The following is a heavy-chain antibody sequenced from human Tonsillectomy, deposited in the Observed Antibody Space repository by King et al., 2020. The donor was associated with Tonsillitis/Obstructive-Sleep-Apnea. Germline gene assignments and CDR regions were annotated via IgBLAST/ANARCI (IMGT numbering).Heavy chain of an antibody. CDR2: MSWNSGSR. J-gene: IGHJ4*02. CDR3: AQDWAGAGIACFDY. Sequence: VQLVESGGGLVQPGRSLRLSCAASGFTFDDYAMHWVRQAPGKGLEWGSGMSWNSGSRGYADAVKGRFTISRANAKNSLYLHMNILSAEATALYYCAQDWAGAGIACFDYWGQGTLVTVSS. CDR1: GFTFDDYA. D-gene: IGHD6-13*01. V-gene: IGHV3-9*01.